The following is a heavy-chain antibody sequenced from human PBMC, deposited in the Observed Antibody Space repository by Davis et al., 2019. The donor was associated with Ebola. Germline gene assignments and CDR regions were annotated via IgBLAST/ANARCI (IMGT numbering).Heavy chain of an antibody. D-gene: IGHD6-19*01. Sequence: GSLRLSCAVYGESFSDYYWTWIRQPPGKGLEWIGEINHRGSINHNPSLKSRVTISVDTSKNQFSLKLSSVTAADTAVYYCARSHSGWYAFDYWGQGTLVTVSS. CDR2: INHRGSI. CDR3: ARSHSGWYAFDY. CDR1: GESFSDYY. V-gene: IGHV4-34*01. J-gene: IGHJ4*02.